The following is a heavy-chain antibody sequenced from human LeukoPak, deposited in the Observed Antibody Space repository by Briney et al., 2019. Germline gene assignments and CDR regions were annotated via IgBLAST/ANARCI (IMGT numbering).Heavy chain of an antibody. D-gene: IGHD6-13*01. CDR3: AKRNQQQLVNWFDP. J-gene: IGHJ5*02. V-gene: IGHV4-59*08. Sequence: PSGTLSLSCTVSGGSISSYCWSWIRQPPGKGLEWIGHIYYSGSANYNPSLKSRVTIAVDTSKNQFSLKLSSVTAADTAVYYCAKRNQQQLVNWFDPWGQGTLVTVSS. CDR2: IYYSGSA. CDR1: GGSISSYC.